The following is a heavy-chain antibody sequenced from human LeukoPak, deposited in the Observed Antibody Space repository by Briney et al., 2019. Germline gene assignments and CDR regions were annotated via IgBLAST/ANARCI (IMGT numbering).Heavy chain of an antibody. CDR2: ISYDGSNK. V-gene: IGHV3-30*04. CDR3: ARGSYSGYDWSLFDY. CDR1: GFTFSSYA. Sequence: GGSLRVSCAASGFTFSSYAVHWVRQAPGKGLKWVAVISYDGSNKYYADSVKGRFTISRDNSKNTLYLQMNTLRAEDTAVYYCARGSYSGYDWSLFDYWGQGTLVTVSS. J-gene: IGHJ4*02. D-gene: IGHD5-12*01.